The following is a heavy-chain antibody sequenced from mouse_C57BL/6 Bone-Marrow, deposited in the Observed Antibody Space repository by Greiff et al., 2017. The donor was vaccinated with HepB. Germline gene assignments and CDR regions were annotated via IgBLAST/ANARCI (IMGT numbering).Heavy chain of an antibody. CDR2: IYPGDGDT. D-gene: IGHD1-1*01. CDR3: ARSSFITTVVASMDY. Sequence: VMLVESGPELVKPGASVKISCKASGYAFSSSWMNWVKQRPGKGLEWIGRIYPGDGDTNYNGKFKGKATLTADKSSSTAYMQLSSLTSEDSAVYFCARSSFITTVVASMDYWGQGTSVTVSS. CDR1: GYAFSSSW. V-gene: IGHV1-82*01. J-gene: IGHJ4*01.